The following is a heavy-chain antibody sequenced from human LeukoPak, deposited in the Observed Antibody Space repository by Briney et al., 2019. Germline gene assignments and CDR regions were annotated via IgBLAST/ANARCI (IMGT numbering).Heavy chain of an antibody. J-gene: IGHJ4*02. CDR2: IYYSGST. CDR1: GGSISSYY. V-gene: IGHV4-59*01. Sequence: SETLSLTCTVSGGSISSYYWSWIRQPPGKGLEWIGYIYYSGSTNYNPSLKSRVTISVDTSKNQFSLKLSSVTAADTAVYYCAREGGRGTLDYWGQGTLVTVSS. CDR3: AREGGRGTLDY. D-gene: IGHD3-16*01.